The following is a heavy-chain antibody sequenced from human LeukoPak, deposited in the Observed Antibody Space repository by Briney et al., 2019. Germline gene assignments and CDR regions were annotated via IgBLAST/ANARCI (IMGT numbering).Heavy chain of an antibody. CDR3: AREHGSGSYGY. J-gene: IGHJ4*02. CDR2: IYYSGSS. CDR1: GGFINNGGYY. V-gene: IGHV4-31*03. Sequence: SETLSLTCTVSGGFINNGGYYWSWIRQHPGKGLEWIGYIYYSGSSYYNPSLRSRVTISVDTSKNHFSLKLSSVTAADTAVYYCAREHGSGSYGYWGQGTLVTVSS. D-gene: IGHD3-10*01.